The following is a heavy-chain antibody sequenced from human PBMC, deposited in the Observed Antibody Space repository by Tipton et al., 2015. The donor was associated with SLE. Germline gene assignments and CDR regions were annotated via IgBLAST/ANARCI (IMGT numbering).Heavy chain of an antibody. D-gene: IGHD3-16*01. CDR3: ATQGGSGGHDAFDI. J-gene: IGHJ3*02. V-gene: IGHV4-39*07. Sequence: TLSLTCTVSGGSISSISYYWGWFRPPPGKGLEWIGCIYYSGSTHYNPSLKGRVTISVDTSKNQFSLKLSSVAAADTAVYYCATQGGSGGHDAFDIWGQGTMVTVSS. CDR2: IYYSGST. CDR1: GGSISSISYY.